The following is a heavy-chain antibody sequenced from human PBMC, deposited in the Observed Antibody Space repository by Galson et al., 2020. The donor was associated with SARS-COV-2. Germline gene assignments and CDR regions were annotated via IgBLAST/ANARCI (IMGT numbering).Heavy chain of an antibody. V-gene: IGHV3-30*18. CDR2: ISYDGSNK. Sequence: GESLKISCAASGFTFSSYGMHWVRQAPGKGLEWVAVISYDGSNKYYADSVKGRFTISRDNSKNTLYLQMNSLRAEDTAVYYCAKEDSYGVAPLGYWGQGTLVTVSS. CDR3: AKEDSYGVAPLGY. J-gene: IGHJ4*02. D-gene: IGHD2-15*01. CDR1: GFTFSSYG.